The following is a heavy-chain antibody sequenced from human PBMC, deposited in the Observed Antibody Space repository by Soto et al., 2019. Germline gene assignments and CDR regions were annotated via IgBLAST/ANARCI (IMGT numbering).Heavy chain of an antibody. V-gene: IGHV1-18*01. J-gene: IGHJ4*02. CDR1: GSTLTGDG. D-gene: IGHD3-22*01. CDR3: AKEPYEGAYGDY. CDR2: ISAYNGNT. Sequence: GVSVPGYCKAAGSTLTGDGVGWVRQAPRQGLEWMGWISAYNGNTNYAQKFQGRVTMTTDTSTSTAYMELRSLRSDDTAVYYCAKEPYEGAYGDYWGQGTLVTVSS.